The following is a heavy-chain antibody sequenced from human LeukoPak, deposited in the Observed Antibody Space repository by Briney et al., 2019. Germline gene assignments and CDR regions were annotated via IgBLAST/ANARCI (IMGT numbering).Heavy chain of an antibody. Sequence: PSETLSLTCTVSGGSISSYFWSWIRQPAGKGLEWIGHISTSGSTNYNPYLKSRVTMSVDTSKNQFSVKLNSVTAADTAVYFCARDFVVVPAACYFDYWGQGTLVTV. CDR1: GGSISSYF. CDR2: ISTSGST. CDR3: ARDFVVVPAACYFDY. D-gene: IGHD2-2*01. V-gene: IGHV4-4*07. J-gene: IGHJ4*02.